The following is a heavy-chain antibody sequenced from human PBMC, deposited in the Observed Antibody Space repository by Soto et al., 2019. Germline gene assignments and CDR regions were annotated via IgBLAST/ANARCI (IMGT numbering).Heavy chain of an antibody. CDR1: GFPYRTYG. J-gene: IGHJ3*02. D-gene: IGHD3-22*01. V-gene: IGHV3-30*18. CDR3: AKEVWTTRVVKTAPHFDI. Sequence: QVQLVESGGGVVQPGRSLRLSCTVSGFPYRTYGMHWVRQAPGKGLESVAGISNDGNNQYYADSVQGRFAIPKDNSKNMLYLQMNSVRVEVSAVYHCAKEVWTTRVVKTAPHFDIWGQGTMVTVSS. CDR2: ISNDGNNQ.